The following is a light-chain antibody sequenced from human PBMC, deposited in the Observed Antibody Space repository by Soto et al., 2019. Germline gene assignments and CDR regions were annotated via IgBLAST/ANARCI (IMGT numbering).Light chain of an antibody. J-gene: IGLJ1*01. V-gene: IGLV2-14*01. Sequence: QSALTQPASVSGSPGQSITISCTGTSSDVGGYDDVSWYQQHPGKAPELLIYEVTNRPSGISHRFSGSKSGNTASLTISGLQAEDEADYYCTSYTTTSTYVFGTGTKVTVL. CDR3: TSYTTTSTYV. CDR1: SSDVGGYDD. CDR2: EVT.